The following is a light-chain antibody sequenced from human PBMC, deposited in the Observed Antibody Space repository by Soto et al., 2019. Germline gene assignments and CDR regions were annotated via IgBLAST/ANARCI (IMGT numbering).Light chain of an antibody. Sequence: DIQMTQSPSTLSASVGDRVTISCRASQSINIFLAWYQQKPGKAPELLIHKASILKSGVPSRFSGSRSGTEFTLTISCLQPDDFATYSCQQYYSYPVAFGQGTKVDFK. V-gene: IGKV1-5*03. CDR1: QSINIF. CDR2: KAS. CDR3: QQYYSYPVA. J-gene: IGKJ1*01.